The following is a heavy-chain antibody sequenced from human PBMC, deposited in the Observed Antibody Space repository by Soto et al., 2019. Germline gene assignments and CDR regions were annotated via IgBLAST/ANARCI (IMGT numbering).Heavy chain of an antibody. Sequence: ASVKVSCKVSGYTLTELSMHWVLQAPGKGLEWMGGFDPEDGETIYAQKFQGRVTMTEDTSTDTAYMELSSLRSEDTAVYYCATSIPDFWSGYYTGENYFDYWGQGTLVTVSS. D-gene: IGHD3-3*01. CDR3: ATSIPDFWSGYYTGENYFDY. V-gene: IGHV1-24*01. CDR1: GYTLTELS. CDR2: FDPEDGET. J-gene: IGHJ4*02.